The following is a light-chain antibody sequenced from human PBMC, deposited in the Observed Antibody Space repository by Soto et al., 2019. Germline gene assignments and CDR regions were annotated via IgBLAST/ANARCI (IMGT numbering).Light chain of an antibody. J-gene: IGKJ1*01. CDR3: QKYGSSPWT. Sequence: EIVLTQSPGTLSLSPGERATLSCRASQSVSSSYLAWYQQKPGQAPRLLIYGASSRSTGIPDRFSGSGSGTDFTLTISRLEPEDFVVYYCQKYGSSPWTFGQGTKVDIK. V-gene: IGKV3-20*01. CDR1: QSVSSSY. CDR2: GAS.